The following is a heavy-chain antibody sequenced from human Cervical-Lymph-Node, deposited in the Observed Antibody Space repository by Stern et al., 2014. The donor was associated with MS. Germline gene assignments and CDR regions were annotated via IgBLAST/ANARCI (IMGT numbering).Heavy chain of an antibody. D-gene: IGHD4-23*01. CDR3: TRSRPYTYGAKRAWYFDL. Sequence: QITLKESGPTLVKPTQTLTLTCTFSGFSFSTGEVGVGWIRQPPGKSLEWLALSYSDEDKRYSPSLQGRLTITKDTSKSQVVLTMTNMDPVDTATYYCTRSRPYTYGAKRAWYFDLWGRGTHVTVAS. V-gene: IGHV2-5*02. CDR1: GFSFSTGEVG. J-gene: IGHJ2*01. CDR2: SYSDEDK.